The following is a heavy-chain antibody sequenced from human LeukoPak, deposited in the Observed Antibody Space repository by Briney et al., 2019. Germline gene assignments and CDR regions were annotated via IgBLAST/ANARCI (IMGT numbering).Heavy chain of an antibody. CDR3: AKSLGTGAPYDY. CDR2: INADGSVK. D-gene: IGHD1-1*01. Sequence: TGGSLRLSCAAFGFTFSSNWMSWVRQAPGKGQEWVATINADGSVKHYVDSVKGRFTISRDNAENSLSLQMDTLRAEDTAVCYCAKSLGTGAPYDYWGQGTLVTVSS. V-gene: IGHV3-7*01. J-gene: IGHJ4*02. CDR1: GFTFSSNW.